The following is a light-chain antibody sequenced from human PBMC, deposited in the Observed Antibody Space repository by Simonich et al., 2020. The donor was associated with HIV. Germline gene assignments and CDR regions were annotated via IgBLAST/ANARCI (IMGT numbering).Light chain of an antibody. J-gene: IGKJ1*01. CDR1: QSVLYSSNNKNY. Sequence: DIVMTQSPDSLAVSLGERATINCNSSQSVLYSSNNKNYLAWYQQKPGQPPKLLIHWAASRESGVPDRFSGSGSGTDFTLTISSLQAEDVAVYYCQQYYNTLWTFGQGTKVEIK. CDR3: QQYYNTLWT. V-gene: IGKV4-1*01. CDR2: WAA.